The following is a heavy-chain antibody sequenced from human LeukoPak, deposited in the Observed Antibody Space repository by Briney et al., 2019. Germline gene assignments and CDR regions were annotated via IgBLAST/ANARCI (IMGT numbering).Heavy chain of an antibody. J-gene: IGHJ4*02. CDR2: VSGSAIST. CDR3: AKTKADSVPTLHFDY. V-gene: IGHV3-23*01. Sequence: GGSLRLSCAASGFIFSSYAMSWVRQAPGKGLEWVSAVSGSAISTYYADSVKGRFTISRDNSKNTLYLQMSSLKAGDTGVYYCAKTKADSVPTLHFDYWGQGSRVTVSS. D-gene: IGHD4-17*01. CDR1: GFIFSSYA.